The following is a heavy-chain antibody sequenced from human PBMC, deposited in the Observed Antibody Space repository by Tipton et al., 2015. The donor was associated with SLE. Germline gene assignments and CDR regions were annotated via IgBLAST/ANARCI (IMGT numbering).Heavy chain of an antibody. CDR3: AKDSGSDWGNSFDI. CDR2: IRYGGTNE. CDR1: GISFSRCG. Sequence: SLRLSCAASGISFSRCGMHWVRQAPGKGLEWVAFIRYGGTNENYADSVKGRFTISRDNSKNTLYLQMNSLRSEDTAVYYCAKDSGSDWGNSFDIWGQGTTFTVSS. J-gene: IGHJ3*02. V-gene: IGHV3-30*02. D-gene: IGHD3-10*01.